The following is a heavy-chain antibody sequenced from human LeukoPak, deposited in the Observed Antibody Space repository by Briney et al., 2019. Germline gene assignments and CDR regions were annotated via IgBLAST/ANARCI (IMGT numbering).Heavy chain of an antibody. V-gene: IGHV6-1*01. CDR1: GDSVSSNSAA. D-gene: IGHD5-12*01. J-gene: IGHJ4*02. CDR2: TYYRSKWYN. CDR3: ARGVRVTGYAEYYFDY. Sequence: SQTLSLTCAISGDSVSSNSAAWNWIRQSPSRGLEWLGRTYYRSKWYNDYAVSVKSRTTINPDTSKNQFSLQLNPVTPEDTAVYYCARGVRVTGYAEYYFDYWGQGTLVTVSS.